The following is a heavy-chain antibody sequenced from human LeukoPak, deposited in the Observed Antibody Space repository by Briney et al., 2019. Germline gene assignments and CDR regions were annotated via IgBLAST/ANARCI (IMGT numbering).Heavy chain of an antibody. CDR2: INPNSGGT. J-gene: IGHJ6*02. CDR1: GYTFTGYY. CDR3: ARGGVADYGMDV. Sequence: ASVKVSCRASGYTFTGYYMHWVRQAPGQGLEWMGWINPNSGGTNYAQKFQGRVTMTRDTSTSTAYMELSRLRSDDTAVYYCARGGVADYGMDVWGQGTTVTVSS. D-gene: IGHD3-3*01. V-gene: IGHV1-2*02.